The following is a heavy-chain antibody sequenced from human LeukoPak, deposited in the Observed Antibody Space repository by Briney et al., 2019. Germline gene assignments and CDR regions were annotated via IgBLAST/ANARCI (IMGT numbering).Heavy chain of an antibody. Sequence: SVKVSCKASGGTFSSYAISLVRQAPGQGLGGMGVIIPIFGTANYAQKFQGRVTITTDESTSTAYMELSSLRSEDTAVYYCASRRMRDGYSLNWGQGTMVTVSS. CDR2: IIPIFGTA. CDR3: ASRRMRDGYSLN. J-gene: IGHJ4*02. V-gene: IGHV1-69*05. CDR1: GGTFSSYA. D-gene: IGHD5-24*01.